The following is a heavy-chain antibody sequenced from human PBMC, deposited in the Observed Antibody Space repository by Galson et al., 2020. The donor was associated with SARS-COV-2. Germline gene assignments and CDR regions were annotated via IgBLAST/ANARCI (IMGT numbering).Heavy chain of an antibody. CDR1: GGSISISNW. V-gene: IGHV4-4*02. J-gene: IGHJ4*02. CDR2: IYHSGST. Sequence: SETLSLTCAVSGGSISISNWWSWVRQPPGKGLEWIGEIYHSGSTNYNPSLKSRVTISVDKSKNQFSLKLSSVTAADTAVYYCASLPFGVVSPFDYWGQGTLVTVSS. CDR3: ASLPFGVVSPFDY. D-gene: IGHD3-3*01.